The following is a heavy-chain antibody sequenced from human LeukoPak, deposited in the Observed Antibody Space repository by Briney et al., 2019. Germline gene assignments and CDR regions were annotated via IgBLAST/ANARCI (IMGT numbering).Heavy chain of an antibody. V-gene: IGHV1-18*01. CDR2: ISAYNGNT. D-gene: IGHD6-25*01. J-gene: IGHJ6*02. CDR3: ARPPSSGGYYYYYGMDV. Sequence: GASVKVSCKASGYTFTSYGVSWVRQAPGQGLEWMGWISAYNGNTNYAQKLQGRVTMTTDTSTSTAYMELRSLRSDDTAVYYCARPPSSGGYYYYYGMDVWSQGTTVTVSS. CDR1: GYTFTSYG.